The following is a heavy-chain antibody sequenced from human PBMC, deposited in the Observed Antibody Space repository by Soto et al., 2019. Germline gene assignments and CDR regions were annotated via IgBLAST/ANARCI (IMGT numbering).Heavy chain of an antibody. D-gene: IGHD3-10*01. V-gene: IGHV4-30-4*01. J-gene: IGHJ6*02. CDR3: ARDVKAMVRGVSNYYYYGMDV. CDR1: GGSISSGDYY. Sequence: SETLSLTCTVSGGSISSGDYYWSWIRQPPGKGLEWIGYIYYSGSTYYNPSLKSRVTISVDTSKNQFSLKLSSVTAADTAVYYCARDVKAMVRGVSNYYYYGMDVWGQGTTVTVSS. CDR2: IYYSGST.